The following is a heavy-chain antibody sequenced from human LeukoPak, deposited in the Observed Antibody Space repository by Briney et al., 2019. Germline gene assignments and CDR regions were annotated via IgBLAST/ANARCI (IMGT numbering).Heavy chain of an antibody. CDR2: MNPKSNNR. Sequence: RASAKVSCKASGYTFTNYDVNWVRQATGQGLEWMGWMNPKSNNRGYAQKFQGRVTITTDTSISTAYMELSSLRSDDTAVYYCTRGLKRNYYSGSGTYRWFAPWGQGTLVTVSS. V-gene: IGHV1-8*03. D-gene: IGHD3-10*01. CDR3: TRGLKRNYYSGSGTYRWFAP. J-gene: IGHJ5*02. CDR1: GYTFTNYD.